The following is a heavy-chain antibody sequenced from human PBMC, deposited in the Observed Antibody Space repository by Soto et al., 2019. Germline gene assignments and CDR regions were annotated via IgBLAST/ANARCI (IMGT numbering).Heavy chain of an antibody. CDR2: IYYSGGT. CDR3: ARGRGIAAASDV. J-gene: IGHJ6*02. V-gene: IGHV4-59*01. Sequence: SETLSLTCTVSGGSISSYYWSWIRQPPGKGLEWIGYIYYSGGTNYNPSLKSRVTISVDTSKNQFSLKLSSVTAADTAVYYCARGRGIAAASDVWGQGTTVTVSS. D-gene: IGHD6-13*01. CDR1: GGSISSYY.